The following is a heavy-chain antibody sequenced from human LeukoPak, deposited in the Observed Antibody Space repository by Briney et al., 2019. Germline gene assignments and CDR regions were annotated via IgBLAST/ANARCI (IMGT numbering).Heavy chain of an antibody. CDR2: IYYSGSI. CDR3: ARFFGVAFPHMDV. D-gene: IGHD3-3*01. V-gene: IGHV4-59*01. J-gene: IGHJ6*03. Sequence: SETLSLTCTVSGGSISSYYWSWIRQPPGKGLEWVGYIYYSGSINYNPSLKSRVTISVDTSQSQLSLKLSSVTAADTAVYYCARFFGVAFPHMDVWGKGTTVTVSS. CDR1: GGSISSYY.